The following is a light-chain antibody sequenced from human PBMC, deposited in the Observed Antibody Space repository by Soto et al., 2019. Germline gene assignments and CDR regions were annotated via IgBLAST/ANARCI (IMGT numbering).Light chain of an antibody. CDR3: QQLKGYPIS. V-gene: IGKV1-9*01. J-gene: IGKJ5*01. Sequence: DIQLTQSPSFLSASVGDRVTITCRASQGISRYLSWYQQKPGKAPNLLIYAASTLQSGVPSRFSGSESGTEFTLPISSLQPEDFATYYCQQLKGYPISYGQGTRLEIQ. CDR2: AAS. CDR1: QGISRY.